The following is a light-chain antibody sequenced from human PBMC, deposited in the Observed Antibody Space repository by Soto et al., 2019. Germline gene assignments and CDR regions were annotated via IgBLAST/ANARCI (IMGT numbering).Light chain of an antibody. V-gene: IGLV1-47*01. CDR2: RND. Sequence: QSVLTQPPSASGTPGQRVTISCSGSSSNIGTNYVYWYQQLPGTAPKLLIYRNDLRPAGVPDRFSGSKSGTSASLAISGLRSEDEAGYYCAAWDDSLSGMLFGGGTKLTVL. CDR3: AAWDDSLSGML. J-gene: IGLJ2*01. CDR1: SSNIGTNY.